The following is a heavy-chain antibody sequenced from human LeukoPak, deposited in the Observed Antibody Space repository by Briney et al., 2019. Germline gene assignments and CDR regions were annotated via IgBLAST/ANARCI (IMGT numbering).Heavy chain of an antibody. V-gene: IGHV3-21*01. J-gene: IGHJ4*02. CDR2: ISGRSSHV. Sequence: RGSLRLSCSASGFSFSDYDMNWFRQAPGKGLEWISSISGRSSHVYYGDSVKGRFSISRDNAMNSVFLQMNSLGVDHTAVYYCGRAFPPLRTASAGDLWGQGTLVTVSS. CDR1: GFSFSDYD. D-gene: IGHD3-16*01. CDR3: GRAFPPLRTASAGDL.